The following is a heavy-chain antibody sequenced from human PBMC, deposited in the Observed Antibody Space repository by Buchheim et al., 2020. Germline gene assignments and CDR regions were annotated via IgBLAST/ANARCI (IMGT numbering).Heavy chain of an antibody. V-gene: IGHV3-30*18. Sequence: QVQLVESGGGVVQPGRSLRLSCAASGFTFSSYGMHWVRQAPGKGLEWVAVISYDGSNKYYADSVKGRFTISRDNSKNTLYLQMNSLRVEDTAVYYCAKDTGGMDVWGQGTT. CDR2: ISYDGSNK. D-gene: IGHD1-14*01. CDR1: GFTFSSYG. CDR3: AKDTGGMDV. J-gene: IGHJ6*02.